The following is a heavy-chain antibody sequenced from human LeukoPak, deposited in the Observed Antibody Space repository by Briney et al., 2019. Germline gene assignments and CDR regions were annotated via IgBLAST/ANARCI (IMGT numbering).Heavy chain of an antibody. V-gene: IGHV4-59*02. Sequence: SETLSLTCTVSGGSVSDYYWSWIRQSPGKGLEWIGYIYYTGTNYNPSLKSRVTISVDTSKNQFSLKLSSVTAADTAVYYCARAEKCSGGSCYSGYYYYYMGVWGKGTTVTISS. CDR1: GGSVSDYY. D-gene: IGHD2-15*01. CDR2: IYYTGT. CDR3: ARAEKCSGGSCYSGYYYYYMGV. J-gene: IGHJ6*03.